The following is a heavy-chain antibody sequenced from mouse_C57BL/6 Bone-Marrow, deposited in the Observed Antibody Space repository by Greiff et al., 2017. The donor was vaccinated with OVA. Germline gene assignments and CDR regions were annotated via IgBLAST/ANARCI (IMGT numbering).Heavy chain of an antibody. CDR2: IHPNSGST. D-gene: IGHD1-1*01. CDR1: GYTFTSYW. V-gene: IGHV1-64*01. J-gene: IGHJ4*01. Sequence: VQLQQSGAELVKPGASVKLSCKASGYTFTSYWMHWVKQRPGQGLEWIGMIHPNSGSTNYNEKFKSKATLTVDKSSSTAYMQLSSLTSEDSAVYYCARDYYGSSYRAMDYWGQGTSVTVSS. CDR3: ARDYYGSSYRAMDY.